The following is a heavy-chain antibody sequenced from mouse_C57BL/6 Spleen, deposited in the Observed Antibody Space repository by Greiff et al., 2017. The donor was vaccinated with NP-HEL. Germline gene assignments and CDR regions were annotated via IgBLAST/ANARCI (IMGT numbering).Heavy chain of an antibody. V-gene: IGHV1-52*01. D-gene: IGHD1-1*01. J-gene: IGHJ3*01. CDR1: GYTFTSYW. Sequence: QVQLKQPGAELVRPGSSVKLSCKASGYTFTSYWMHWVKQRPIQGLEWIGNIDPSDSETHYNQKFKDKATLTVDKSSSTAYMQLSSLTSEDSAVYYCARLGFYGSSYDGFAYWGQGTLVTVSA. CDR2: IDPSDSET. CDR3: ARLGFYGSSYDGFAY.